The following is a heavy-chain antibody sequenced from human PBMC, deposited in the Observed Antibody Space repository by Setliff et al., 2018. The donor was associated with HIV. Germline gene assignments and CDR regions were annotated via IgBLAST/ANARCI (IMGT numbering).Heavy chain of an antibody. V-gene: IGHV4-59*01. D-gene: IGHD5-18*01. J-gene: IGHJ6*03. CDR1: GGSISSDY. Sequence: SETLSLTCTVSGGSISSDYWSWIRQPPGKGLEWIGYVYHSGSTNYNPSLRGRVTISVDTSKNHFSLKLSSVTAADTAVYYCAKTIRGYISGDYMDVWGKGTTVTVSS. CDR2: VYHSGST. CDR3: AKTIRGYISGDYMDV.